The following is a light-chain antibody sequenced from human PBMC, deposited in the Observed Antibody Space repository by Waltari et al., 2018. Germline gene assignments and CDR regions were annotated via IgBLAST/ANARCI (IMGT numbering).Light chain of an antibody. CDR2: DVT. V-gene: IGLV2-14*03. Sequence: QSALSQPASVPGSPGQSNTISCTGTSSDVGAYTYVSWYQQHPGRAPKLIIYDVTKRPSGVSSRLSGSRSGNTASLTISGLQAEDEADYYCSSYTTDSVVIFGGGTEVTVL. CDR3: SSYTTDSVVI. J-gene: IGLJ2*01. CDR1: SSDVGAYTY.